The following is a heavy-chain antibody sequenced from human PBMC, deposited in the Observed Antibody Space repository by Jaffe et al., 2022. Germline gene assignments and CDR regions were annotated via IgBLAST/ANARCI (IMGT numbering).Heavy chain of an antibody. CDR3: ASTNGYYDSSGYLRVDAFDI. CDR1: GYTFTYRY. Sequence: QMQLVQSGAEVKKTGSSVKVSCKASGYTFTYRYLHWVRQAPGQALEWMGWITPFNGNTNYAQKFQDRVTITRDRSMSTAYMELSSLRSEDTAMYYCASTNGYYDSSGYLRVDAFDIWGQGTMVTVSS. J-gene: IGHJ3*02. V-gene: IGHV1-45*02. D-gene: IGHD3-22*01. CDR2: ITPFNGNT.